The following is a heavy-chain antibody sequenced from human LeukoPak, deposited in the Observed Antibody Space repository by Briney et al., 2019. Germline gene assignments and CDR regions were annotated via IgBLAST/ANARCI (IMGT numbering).Heavy chain of an antibody. V-gene: IGHV4-34*01. D-gene: IGHD6-13*01. CDR3: ARVYYSRSYDYWYFDL. Sequence: PSETLSLTCAVYGGSFSGYYWSWIRQPPGKGLEWFGEINHSGSTNYNPSLKSRVTISVDTPKNQFSLMQRSVTAADTAVYYCARVYYSRSYDYWYFDLWGRGTLVTVSS. CDR1: GGSFSGYY. J-gene: IGHJ2*01. CDR2: INHSGST.